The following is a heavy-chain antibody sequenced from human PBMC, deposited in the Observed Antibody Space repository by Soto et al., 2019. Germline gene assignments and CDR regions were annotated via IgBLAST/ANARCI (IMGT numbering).Heavy chain of an antibody. V-gene: IGHV3-48*03. CDR1: GFNLRNYE. Sequence: GGSLRLSCAVSGFNLRNYEMSWVRQVPGKGLEWISKISGSNNNIYYADSVQGRFTISRDNANNVLFLQMTSLRAEDTATYHCATEELCGADCYFFKHWGQGTLVTVSS. J-gene: IGHJ4*02. CDR2: ISGSNNNI. D-gene: IGHD2-21*02. CDR3: ATEELCGADCYFFKH.